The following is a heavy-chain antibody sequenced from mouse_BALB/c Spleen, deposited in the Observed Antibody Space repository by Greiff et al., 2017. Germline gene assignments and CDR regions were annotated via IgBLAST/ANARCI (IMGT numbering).Heavy chain of an antibody. Sequence: EVHLVESGGGLVQPGGSRKLSCAASGFTFSDYGMAWVRQAPGKGPEWVAFISNLAYSIYYADTVTGRFTISRENAKNTLYLEMSSLRSEDTAMYYCARDNDGYYASMDYWGQGTSVTVSS. CDR2: ISNLAYSI. CDR1: GFTFSDYG. J-gene: IGHJ4*01. D-gene: IGHD2-3*01. V-gene: IGHV5-15*02. CDR3: ARDNDGYYASMDY.